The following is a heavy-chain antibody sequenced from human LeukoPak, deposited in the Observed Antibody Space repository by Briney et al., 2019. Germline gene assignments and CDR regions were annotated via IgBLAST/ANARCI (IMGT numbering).Heavy chain of an antibody. CDR2: IHPNSGDT. J-gene: IGHJ4*02. CDR3: AIHTGTNSFFDF. Sequence: ASVKVSCKASGYTFIGYYMHWMRQAPGQGLEWMEWIHPNSGDTNYAQSFQGRVTMTRDTSISTAYMELSRLRSNDTAVYYCAIHTGTNSFFDFWGQGTLVTVSS. D-gene: IGHD4-17*01. V-gene: IGHV1-2*02. CDR1: GYTFIGYY.